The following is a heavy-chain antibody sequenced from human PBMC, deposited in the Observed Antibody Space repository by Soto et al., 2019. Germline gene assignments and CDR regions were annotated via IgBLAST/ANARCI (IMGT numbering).Heavy chain of an antibody. J-gene: IGHJ4*02. CDR1: GFTFSNAW. CDR3: TTATPRSSCAIDY. CDR2: IKSKTDGGTT. Sequence: PGGSLRLSCAASGFTFSNAWMSWVRQAPGKGLEWVGRIKSKTDGGTTDYAAPVKGRFTISRDDSKNTLYLQMNSLKTEDTAVYYCTTATPRSSCAIDYWGQGTLVTVSS. V-gene: IGHV3-15*01. D-gene: IGHD6-13*01.